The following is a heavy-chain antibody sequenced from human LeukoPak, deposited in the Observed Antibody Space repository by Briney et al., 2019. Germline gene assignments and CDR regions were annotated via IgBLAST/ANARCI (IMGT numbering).Heavy chain of an antibody. CDR1: GGSISSGGYY. V-gene: IGHV4-61*02. J-gene: IGHJ3*02. D-gene: IGHD1-26*01. CDR2: IYTSGST. CDR3: ARDRSSGSYYLAFDI. Sequence: SETLSLTCTVSGGSISSGGYYWSWIRQPAGKGLEWIGRIYTSGSTNYNPSLKSRVTISVDTSKNQFSLKLSSVTAADTAVYYCARDRSSGSYYLAFDIWGQGTMVTVSS.